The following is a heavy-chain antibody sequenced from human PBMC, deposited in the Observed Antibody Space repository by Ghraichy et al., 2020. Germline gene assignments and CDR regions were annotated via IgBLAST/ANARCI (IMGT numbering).Heavy chain of an antibody. CDR3: AKDFNIEAAGRSFQY. V-gene: IGHV3-23*01. J-gene: IGHJ1*01. D-gene: IGHD6-13*01. CDR2: ISSSGDRT. CDR1: GFTFGRYA. Sequence: AGSLRLSCAASGFTFGRYAMTWVRQAPGKGLEWVSGISSSGDRTWYADSVKGRFTISRDNSKNTLSVQMNSLRAEDTAVYYCAKDFNIEAAGRSFQYWGQGTLVTVSS.